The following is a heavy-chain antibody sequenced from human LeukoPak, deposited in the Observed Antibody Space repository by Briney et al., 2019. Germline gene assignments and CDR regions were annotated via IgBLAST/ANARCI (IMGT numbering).Heavy chain of an antibody. CDR2: MYNSWYP. J-gene: IGHJ4*02. CDR1: CVSIYSDY. Sequence: SETLSLTCTGFCVSIYSDYWSWIRQPPGKGLEGIGEMYNSWYPNYGPPFKSRVTMSLDTSKNQFSLTLATQGRTFYYVSGGYYIYDYFDSWGQGALVTVSS. D-gene: IGHD3-22*01. V-gene: IGHV4-4*09. CDR3: YYIYDYFDS.